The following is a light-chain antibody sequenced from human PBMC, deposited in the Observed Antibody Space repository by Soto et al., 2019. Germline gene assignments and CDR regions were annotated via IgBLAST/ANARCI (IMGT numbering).Light chain of an antibody. CDR3: AAWDDSLNGVV. CDR2: SNN. J-gene: IGLJ2*01. V-gene: IGLV1-44*01. CDR1: SSNIGSNT. Sequence: QSVLTQPPSASGTPGQRVTISCSGSSSNIGSNTVNWYQQLPGTAPKLLIYSNNQRPSGVPDRSSGSKSGTSASLAISGLQSEDEAEYYCAAWDDSLNGVVFGGGTKVTVL.